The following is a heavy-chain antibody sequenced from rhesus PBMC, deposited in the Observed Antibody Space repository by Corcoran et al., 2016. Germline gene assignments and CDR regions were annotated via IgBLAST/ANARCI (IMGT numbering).Heavy chain of an antibody. V-gene: IGHV4-173*01. CDR3: ASWNYIGAY. D-gene: IGHD1-1*01. J-gene: IGHJ4*01. CDR1: GGSISSNY. Sequence: QLQLQESGPGLVKPSETLSLTCAVSGGSISSNYWSWLRQPPGKGLVWIGRISGSGGSTDYNPYLKSRVTISTDTSKNQCALKLSSVTAADTAVYYWASWNYIGAYWGQGVLVTVSS. CDR2: ISGSGGST.